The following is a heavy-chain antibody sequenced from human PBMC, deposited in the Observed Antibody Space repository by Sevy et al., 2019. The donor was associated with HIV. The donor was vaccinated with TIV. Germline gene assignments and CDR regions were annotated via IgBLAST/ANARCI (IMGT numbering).Heavy chain of an antibody. V-gene: IGHV3-7*01. CDR1: GFTFSNFW. Sequence: GGSLRLSCEVSGFTFSNFWMTWVRQSPGKGLEWVAYINQDERHINLLDSVRGRFTISRDKAKNSLYLQMDSLRAEDTAIYYCARDPDWGALDRWGQGTLVTVS. CDR2: INQDERHI. CDR3: ARDPDWGALDR. J-gene: IGHJ5*02. D-gene: IGHD7-27*01.